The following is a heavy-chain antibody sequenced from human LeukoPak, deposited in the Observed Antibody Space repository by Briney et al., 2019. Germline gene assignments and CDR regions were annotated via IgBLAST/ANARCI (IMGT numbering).Heavy chain of an antibody. J-gene: IGHJ6*03. V-gene: IGHV1-18*01. CDR1: GYTFTSYG. CDR3: ARGPSITMVRGGQWYYYMDV. CDR2: ISAYNGNT. Sequence: ASVKVSCKASGYTFTSYGISWVRQAPGQGLEWMGRISAYNGNTNYAQKLQGRVTMTTDTSTSTAYMELRSLRSDDTAVYYCARGPSITMVRGGQWYYYMDVWGKGTTVTISS. D-gene: IGHD3-10*01.